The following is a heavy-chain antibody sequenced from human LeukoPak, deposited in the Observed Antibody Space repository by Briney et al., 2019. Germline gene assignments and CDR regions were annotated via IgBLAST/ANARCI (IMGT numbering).Heavy chain of an antibody. Sequence: SETLSLTCAVSGVSISSNNWWSWVRQSPGKGLEWIGEVYHVGRTNYNPSLKSRVTISVDTSKNQFSLKLSSVTAADTAVYYCARTYCSGGSCYEPYWGQGTLVTVSS. CDR1: GVSISSNNW. CDR2: VYHVGRT. CDR3: ARTYCSGGSCYEPY. V-gene: IGHV4-4*02. D-gene: IGHD2-15*01. J-gene: IGHJ4*02.